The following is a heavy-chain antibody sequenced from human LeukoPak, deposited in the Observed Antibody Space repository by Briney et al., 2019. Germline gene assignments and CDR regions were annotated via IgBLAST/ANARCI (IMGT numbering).Heavy chain of an antibody. CDR3: AKGGHSSGWFGGSYYSRNWFDP. Sequence: PGGSLRLSCAASGFTFSSYGMSWVRQAPGKGLEWVSAISGSGGSTYYADSVKGRFTISRDNSKNTLYLQMNSLRAEDTAVYYCAKGGHSSGWFGGSYYSRNWFDPWGQGTLVTVSS. J-gene: IGHJ5*02. CDR1: GFTFSSYG. CDR2: ISGSGGST. V-gene: IGHV3-23*01. D-gene: IGHD6-19*01.